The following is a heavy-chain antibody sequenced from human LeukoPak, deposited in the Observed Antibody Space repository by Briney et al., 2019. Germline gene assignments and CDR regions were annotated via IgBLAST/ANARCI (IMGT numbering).Heavy chain of an antibody. D-gene: IGHD2-2*01. J-gene: IGHJ4*02. Sequence: PGGSLRLSCAASGFTFSSYGMHWVRQAPGKGLEWVAVISYDGSNKYYADSVKGQFTISRDNSKNTLYLQMNSLRAEDTAVYYCAKDRLVVVPAAMPKARGLFDYWGQGTLVTVSS. V-gene: IGHV3-30*18. CDR2: ISYDGSNK. CDR1: GFTFSSYG. CDR3: AKDRLVVVPAAMPKARGLFDY.